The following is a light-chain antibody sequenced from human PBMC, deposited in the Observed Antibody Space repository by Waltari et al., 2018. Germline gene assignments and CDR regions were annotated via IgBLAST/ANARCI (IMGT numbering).Light chain of an antibody. CDR1: QTVLYSDTNKNY. Sequence: DIVMTQSPPSLAVSLGESATITCKSSQTVLYSDTNKNYLAWYQQKPGQSPKLLIYWASTRQSWVPDRFSGSGSGTDFTLTVSSLQAEDVAVYYCQQYYTTPYTFGQGTKLEIK. CDR3: QQYYTTPYT. V-gene: IGKV4-1*01. CDR2: WAS. J-gene: IGKJ2*01.